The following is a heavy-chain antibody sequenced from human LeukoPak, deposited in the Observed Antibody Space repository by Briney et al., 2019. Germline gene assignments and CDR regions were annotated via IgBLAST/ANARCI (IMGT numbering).Heavy chain of an antibody. CDR2: VFHSGST. CDR3: ARASSGWYGGDYYYYYYMDV. D-gene: IGHD6-19*01. J-gene: IGHJ6*03. V-gene: IGHV4-39*07. Sequence: SETLALTCTVSGDSISNNIYYWGWIRQPPGKGLEWIGHVFHSGSTNYNPSLKSRVTMSVDTSKNQFSLKLSSVTAADTAVYYCARASSGWYGGDYYYYYYMDVWGKGTTVTISS. CDR1: GDSISNNIYY.